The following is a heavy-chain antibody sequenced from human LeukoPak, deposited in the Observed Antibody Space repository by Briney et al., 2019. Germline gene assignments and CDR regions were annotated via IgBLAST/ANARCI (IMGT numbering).Heavy chain of an antibody. D-gene: IGHD1-14*01. CDR2: ISVGRGDS. J-gene: IGHJ3*01. V-gene: IGHV1-3*03. CDR3: ARERGIRDAFDF. CDR1: GYTSTSYT. Sequence: VASVKVSCKASGYTSTSYTIHWVRQAPGQSLEWMGWISVGRGDSKCSQEFQGRVTLTRDTSATTAYLEVSSLRPEDMAVYYCARERGIRDAFDFWGQGTMVTVSS.